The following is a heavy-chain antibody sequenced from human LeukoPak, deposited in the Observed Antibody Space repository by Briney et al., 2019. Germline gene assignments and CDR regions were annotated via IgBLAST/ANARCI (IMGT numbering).Heavy chain of an antibody. CDR2: ISAYNDNT. J-gene: IGHJ3*02. CDR3: ARMGVRFLDRFAFDI. Sequence: ASVKVSCKASGYTFTSYGISWVRQAPGQGLEWMGWISAYNDNTNYAQKLQGRVTMTTDTSTSTAYMELRSLRSDDTAVYYCARMGVRFLDRFAFDIWGQGTMVTVSS. D-gene: IGHD3-3*01. CDR1: GYTFTSYG. V-gene: IGHV1-18*01.